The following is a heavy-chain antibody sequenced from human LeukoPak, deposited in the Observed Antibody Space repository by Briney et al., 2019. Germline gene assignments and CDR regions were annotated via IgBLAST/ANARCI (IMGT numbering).Heavy chain of an antibody. CDR2: INPNSGGT. Sequence: ASVKVSCKASGYTFTGYYMHWVRQAPGQGLEWMGWINPNSGGTNYAQKFQGRVTMTRDTSISTAYMELSRLRSDDTAVYYCARDEPNCSGTSCGPYYYYYMDVWGKGTTVTVSS. J-gene: IGHJ6*03. CDR1: GYTFTGYY. D-gene: IGHD2-2*01. CDR3: ARDEPNCSGTSCGPYYYYYMDV. V-gene: IGHV1-2*02.